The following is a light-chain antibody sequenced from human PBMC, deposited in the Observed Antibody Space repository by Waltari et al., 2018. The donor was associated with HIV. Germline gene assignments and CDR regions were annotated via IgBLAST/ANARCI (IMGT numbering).Light chain of an antibody. CDR1: GGSIASNF. J-gene: IGLJ3*02. CDR2: DNN. V-gene: IGLV6-57*04. Sequence: NFMLTQPHSVSESPGKTVTISCTRRGGSIASNFVQWYQQRPGSAPTTVIYDNNKRPSGVPDRFSGSIDSSSNSASLTISGLKTEDEADYYCQSFETGTWVFGGGTKLTVL. CDR3: QSFETGTWV.